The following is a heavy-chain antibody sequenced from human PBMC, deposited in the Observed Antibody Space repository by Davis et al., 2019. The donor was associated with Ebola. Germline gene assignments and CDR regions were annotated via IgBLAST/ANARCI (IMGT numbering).Heavy chain of an antibody. V-gene: IGHV1-18*04. J-gene: IGHJ6*02. CDR2: ISAYNGNT. D-gene: IGHD3-16*02. Sequence: ASVKVSCKASGYTFTSYGISWVRQAPGQGLEWMGWISAYNGNTNYAQKLQGRVTMTTDTSTSTAYMELRSLRSDDTAVYYCARAAVTVIYYYYGMDVWGQGTTVTVSS. CDR3: ARAAVTVIYYYYGMDV. CDR1: GYTFTSYG.